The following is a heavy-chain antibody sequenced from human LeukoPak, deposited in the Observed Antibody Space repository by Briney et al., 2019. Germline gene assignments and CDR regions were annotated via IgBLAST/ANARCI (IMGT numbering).Heavy chain of an antibody. J-gene: IGHJ4*02. CDR1: GFTFSSYS. CDR3: ASFRVGRGYSNGLYYFDY. V-gene: IGHV3-21*01. CDR2: ISSSSSYI. D-gene: IGHD5-18*01. Sequence: PGGSLRLSCAASGFTFSSYSMNWVRQAPGKGLEWVSSISSSSSYIYYADSVKGRFTISRDNAKNSLYLQMNSLRAEDTAVYYCASFRVGRGYSNGLYYFDYWGQGTLVTVSS.